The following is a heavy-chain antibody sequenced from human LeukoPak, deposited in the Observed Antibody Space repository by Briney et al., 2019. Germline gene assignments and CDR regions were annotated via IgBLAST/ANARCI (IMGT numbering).Heavy chain of an antibody. J-gene: IGHJ6*02. CDR1: GFTFSSYA. V-gene: IGHV3-30-3*01. D-gene: IGHD2/OR15-2a*01. Sequence: GGSLRLSCAASGFTFSSYAMHWVRQAPGKGLEWVALISYDGSNIYSADSVKGRFTISRDNSKNTMYLQMNSLRAEDTAVYYCARDFGNSYFYFYVMDVWGQGTAVTVSS. CDR2: ISYDGSNI. CDR3: ARDFGNSYFYFYVMDV.